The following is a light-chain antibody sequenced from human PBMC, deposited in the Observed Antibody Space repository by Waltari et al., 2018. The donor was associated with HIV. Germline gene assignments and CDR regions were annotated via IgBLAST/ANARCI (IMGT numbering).Light chain of an antibody. J-gene: IGLJ3*02. CDR3: QSYDKSLSGWV. Sequence: QSVVTQPPSVSGAPGQTVAISCTGSSSNIGAGYDVPWYQHFPGAPPKGVIYGNTNRPSGVPDRFSGSKSGSAASLVIAGLQADDEAEYYCQSYDKSLSGWVFGGGTKVTVL. CDR2: GNT. V-gene: IGLV1-40*01. CDR1: SSNIGAGYD.